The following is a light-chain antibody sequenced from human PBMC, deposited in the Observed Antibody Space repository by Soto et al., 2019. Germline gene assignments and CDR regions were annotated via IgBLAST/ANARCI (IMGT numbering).Light chain of an antibody. CDR3: SSYAGSNNF. J-gene: IGLJ2*01. V-gene: IGLV2-8*01. Sequence: QSALTQPPSASGSPGQSVTISCTGTSSDVGGYNYVSWYQQHPGKAPKLMIYEVTKRPSGVPDRFSGSKSGNTASLTVSGLQADDDAYYYGSSYAGSNNFFGGGTKLTVL. CDR1: SSDVGGYNY. CDR2: EVT.